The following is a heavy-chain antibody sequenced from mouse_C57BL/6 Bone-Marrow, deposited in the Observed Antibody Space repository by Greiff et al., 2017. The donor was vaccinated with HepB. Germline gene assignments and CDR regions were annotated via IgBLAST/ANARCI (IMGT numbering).Heavy chain of an antibody. J-gene: IGHJ2*01. CDR2: IDPENGDT. CDR1: GFNIKDDY. V-gene: IGHV14-4*01. Sequence: VQLQQSGAELVRPGASVKLSCTASGFNIKDDYMHWVKQRPEQGLEWIGWIDPENGDTEYASKFQGKATITADTSSNTAYLQLSSLTSEDTAVYYCTTPYYYGKCYWGQGTTLTVSS. CDR3: TTPYYYGKCY. D-gene: IGHD1-1*01.